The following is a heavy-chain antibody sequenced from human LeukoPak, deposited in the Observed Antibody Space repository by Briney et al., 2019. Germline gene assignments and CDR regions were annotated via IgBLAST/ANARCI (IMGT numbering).Heavy chain of an antibody. Sequence: GRSLRLSCAASGFTFSSYGMHWVRQAPGKGLEWVAVISYDGSNKYYADSVKGRFTISRDNSKNTLYLQMNSLRAEDTAVYYCARVPDDYDYGDRTQGMDVWGQGTTVTVSS. CDR2: ISYDGSNK. CDR1: GFTFSSYG. V-gene: IGHV3-30*03. D-gene: IGHD4-17*01. CDR3: ARVPDDYDYGDRTQGMDV. J-gene: IGHJ6*02.